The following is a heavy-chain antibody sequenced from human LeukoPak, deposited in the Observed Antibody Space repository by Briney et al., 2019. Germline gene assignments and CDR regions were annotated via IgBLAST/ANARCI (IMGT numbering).Heavy chain of an antibody. Sequence: ASVKVSCKVSGYTLTELSMHWVRQAPGKGLEWMGGFDPEDGETIYAQKFQGRVTMTEDTSTDTAYMELSSLRSEDTAVYYCAKEGDYGGNFDYWGQGTLVTVSS. D-gene: IGHD4-23*01. CDR1: GYTLTELS. J-gene: IGHJ4*02. CDR3: AKEGDYGGNFDY. V-gene: IGHV1-24*01. CDR2: FDPEDGET.